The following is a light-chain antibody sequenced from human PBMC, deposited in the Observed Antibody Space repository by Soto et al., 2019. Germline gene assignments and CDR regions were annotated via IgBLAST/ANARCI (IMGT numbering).Light chain of an antibody. CDR1: SSDDGDYNF. Sequence: QSALTQPRSVSGSPGQSVTISCTGTSSDDGDYNFVSWYQQHPGKAPKLVIYDVSKRPSGVPDRFSGSKSGNTASLTISGLQADDEADYYCCSYAGSYTYVFGTGTKVTVL. CDR3: CSYAGSYTYV. CDR2: DVS. J-gene: IGLJ1*01. V-gene: IGLV2-11*01.